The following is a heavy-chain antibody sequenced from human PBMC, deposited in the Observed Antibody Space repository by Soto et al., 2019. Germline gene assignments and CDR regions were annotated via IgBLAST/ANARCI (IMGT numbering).Heavy chain of an antibody. Sequence: ASVKVSCKASGYTFTSYYMHWVRQAPGQGIEWMGIINSGGGSTSYAQNFQGRVTMTRDTSTSTVYMELSSLRSEDTAVYYCATGYPNEGVPAAYYYYYYGMDVWGQGTTVTVSS. CDR1: GYTFTSYY. CDR2: INSGGGST. V-gene: IGHV1-46*01. J-gene: IGHJ6*02. CDR3: ATGYPNEGVPAAYYYYYYGMDV. D-gene: IGHD2-2*01.